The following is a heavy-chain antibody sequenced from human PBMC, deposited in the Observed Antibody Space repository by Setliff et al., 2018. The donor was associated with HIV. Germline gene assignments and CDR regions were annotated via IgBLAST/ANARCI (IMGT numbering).Heavy chain of an antibody. Sequence: GGSLRLSCAASGFTLSSYGMNWVRQAPGKGLEWVSSISSTSTYIDYADSVKGRFTVSRDNSKNTLYLQMNNLRAEDTAVYLCVGDPPQSGYAFHIWGHGTEVTVSS. CDR3: VGDPPQSGYAFHI. J-gene: IGHJ3*02. CDR1: GFTLSSYG. V-gene: IGHV3-21*01. D-gene: IGHD1-1*01. CDR2: ISSTSTYI.